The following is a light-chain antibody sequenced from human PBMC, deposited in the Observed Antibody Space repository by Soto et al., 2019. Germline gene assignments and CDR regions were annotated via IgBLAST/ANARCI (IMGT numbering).Light chain of an antibody. CDR2: KAS. CDR3: LQDYNFPRT. J-gene: IGKJ2*01. CDR1: QTISSW. V-gene: IGKV1-5*03. Sequence: DIQMTQSPSTLSGSVGDGVTITCRASQTISSWLAWYQQKPGKAPKLLIYKASTLKSGVPSRFSGSGSGTDFTLTISSLQPEDFATYYCLQDYNFPRTFGQGT.